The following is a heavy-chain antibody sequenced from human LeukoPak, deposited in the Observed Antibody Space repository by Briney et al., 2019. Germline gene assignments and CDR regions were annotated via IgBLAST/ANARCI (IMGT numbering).Heavy chain of an antibody. CDR1: GYTFTSYG. D-gene: IGHD2-2*01. V-gene: IGHV1-69*04. J-gene: IGHJ5*02. CDR2: IIPILGIA. Sequence: ASVKVSCKASGYTFTSYGISWVRQAPGQGLEWMGRIIPILGIANYAQKFQGRVTITADKSTSTAYMELSSLRSEDTAVYYCARDYDSSTSWPGFDPWGQGTLVTVSS. CDR3: ARDYDSSTSWPGFDP.